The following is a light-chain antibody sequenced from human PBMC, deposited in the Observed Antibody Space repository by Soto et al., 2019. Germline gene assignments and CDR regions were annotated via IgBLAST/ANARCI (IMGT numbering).Light chain of an antibody. J-gene: IGKJ3*01. CDR2: DAS. Sequence: DIQMTQSSSTLSASVGDRVTITCRASQSVSSWLAWYQQKPGKAPKLLIYDASSLESGVPSRFSGSGSGTEFTLTISSLQPDDFATYYCQHYKSYFFTFGPGTKVEIK. V-gene: IGKV1-5*01. CDR1: QSVSSW. CDR3: QHYKSYFFT.